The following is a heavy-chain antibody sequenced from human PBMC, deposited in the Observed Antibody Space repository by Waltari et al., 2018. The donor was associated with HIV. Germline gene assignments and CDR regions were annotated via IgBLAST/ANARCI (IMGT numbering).Heavy chain of an antibody. D-gene: IGHD3-16*01. CDR2: IYYSGTA. CDR3: ARLRFHSLYYFDS. V-gene: IGHV4-39*01. CDR1: GASISSSYYS. J-gene: IGHJ4*02. Sequence: QLHLQESGPGLVKPSETLSLTCSVAGASISSSYYSWAGIRQPPGKCLAWIGAIYYSGTAYYNPSVKSRVSASLDASKNELSLKLTSVTATDTALYYCARLRFHSLYYFDSWGPGILVTVSS.